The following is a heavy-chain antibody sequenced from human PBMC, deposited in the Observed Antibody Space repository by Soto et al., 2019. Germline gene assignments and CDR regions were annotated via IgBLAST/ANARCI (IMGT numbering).Heavy chain of an antibody. V-gene: IGHV1-24*01. J-gene: IGHJ3*02. CDR2: FDPEDGET. D-gene: IGHD3-22*01. CDR3: ATAALFGTMILRSRDAFDI. Sequence: ASVKVSCKVSGYTLTELSMHWVRQAPGKGLEWMGGFDPEDGETIYAQKFQGRVTMTEDTSTDTAYMELSSLRSEDTAVYYRATAALFGTMILRSRDAFDIWGQGTMVTVSS. CDR1: GYTLTELS.